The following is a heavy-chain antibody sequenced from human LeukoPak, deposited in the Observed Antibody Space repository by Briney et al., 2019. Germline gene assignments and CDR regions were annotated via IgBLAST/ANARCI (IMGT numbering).Heavy chain of an antibody. J-gene: IGHJ5*02. V-gene: IGHV3-48*04. CDR2: ISSSSSTI. CDR3: AREAFYGGNWFDP. CDR1: GFTFSSYS. D-gene: IGHD4-23*01. Sequence: GGSLRLSCAASGFTFSSYSMNWVRQAPGKGLEWVSYISSSSSTIYYADSVKGRFTISRDNAKNSLYLQMNSLRAEDTAVYYCAREAFYGGNWFDPWGQGTLVTVSS.